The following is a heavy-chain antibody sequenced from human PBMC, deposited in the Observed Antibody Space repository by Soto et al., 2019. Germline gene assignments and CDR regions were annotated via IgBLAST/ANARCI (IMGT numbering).Heavy chain of an antibody. D-gene: IGHD2-21*01. J-gene: IGHJ4*02. CDR1: GYTFTSYY. V-gene: IGHV1-46*01. CDR2: IYPGGGRT. Sequence: ASVKVSCKASGYTFTSYYIHWVRQAPGQGLEWMGLIYPGGGRTSYAQKLQGRVTMTRDTSTSTVYMELTSLRSEDTALYFCPRGLAFAYSPPLLWGQGPLVTVSS. CDR3: PRGLAFAYSPPLL.